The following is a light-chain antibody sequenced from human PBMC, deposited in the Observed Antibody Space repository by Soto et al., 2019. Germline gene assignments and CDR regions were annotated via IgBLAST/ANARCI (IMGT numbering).Light chain of an antibody. Sequence: EIVMTQSPATLFVSPGERATLSCRASQSVSSSLAWYQQKPGQAPRLFIYGASTRATGIPARFSGSGSGTEFTLTISSLHSEDFAVYYCQQYNNWPWTFGQGTKVE. CDR1: QSVSSS. CDR3: QQYNNWPWT. J-gene: IGKJ1*01. V-gene: IGKV3-15*01. CDR2: GAS.